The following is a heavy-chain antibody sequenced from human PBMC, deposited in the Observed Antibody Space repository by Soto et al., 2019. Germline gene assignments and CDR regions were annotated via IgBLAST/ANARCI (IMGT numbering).Heavy chain of an antibody. CDR1: GYTFTSYA. CDR3: ARDHTRDSSGLKFDY. Sequence: ASVKVSCKASGYTFTSYAMHWVRQAPGQRLEWMGWINAGNGNTKYSQKFQGRVTITRDTSASTAYMELSSLRSEDTAVYYCARDHTRDSSGLKFDYWGQGTLVTVSS. D-gene: IGHD6-19*01. J-gene: IGHJ4*02. V-gene: IGHV1-3*01. CDR2: INAGNGNT.